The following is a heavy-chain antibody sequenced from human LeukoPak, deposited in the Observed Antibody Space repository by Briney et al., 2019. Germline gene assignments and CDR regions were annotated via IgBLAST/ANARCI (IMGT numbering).Heavy chain of an antibody. CDR1: GFTFSTYW. J-gene: IGHJ4*02. V-gene: IGHV3-7*01. Sequence: QPGGSLRLSCAASGFTFSTYWMSWVRQAPGKGLEWVANIKQDGSDKYYVDSVKGRFTISRDNAKNSLFLQMNSLRAEDTAVYYCARVRCSSNSCFPDYWGQGTLATVSS. CDR2: IKQDGSDK. CDR3: ARVRCSSNSCFPDY. D-gene: IGHD2-2*01.